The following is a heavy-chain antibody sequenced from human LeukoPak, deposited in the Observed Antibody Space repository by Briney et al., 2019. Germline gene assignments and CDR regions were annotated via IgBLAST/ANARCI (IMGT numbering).Heavy chain of an antibody. J-gene: IGHJ4*02. D-gene: IGHD1-1*01. CDR2: ISGSGGST. CDR3: ATLQVPGSPFDY. V-gene: IGHV3-23*01. CDR1: GFTFSSYA. Sequence: GGSLRLSCAASGFTFSSYAMSWVRQAPGKGLEWVSAISGSGGSTYYADSVKGRFTISRDNSKNTLYLQMNSLRGEDTAVYYCATLQVPGSPFDYWGQGTLVTVSS.